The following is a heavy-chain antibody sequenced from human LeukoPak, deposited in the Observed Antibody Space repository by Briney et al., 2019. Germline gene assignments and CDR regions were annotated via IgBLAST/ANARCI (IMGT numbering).Heavy chain of an antibody. J-gene: IGHJ2*01. CDR1: GGSISSYY. D-gene: IGHD1-26*01. V-gene: IGHV4-4*07. Sequence: SETLSLTCTVSGGSISSYYWSWIRQPAGKGLEWIGRIYTSGSTNYNPSLKSRVTMSVDTSKNQFSLKLSSVTPEDTAVYYCVRQREQVMLYYYFDLWGRGTLVTVSS. CDR2: IYTSGST. CDR3: VRQREQVMLYYYFDL.